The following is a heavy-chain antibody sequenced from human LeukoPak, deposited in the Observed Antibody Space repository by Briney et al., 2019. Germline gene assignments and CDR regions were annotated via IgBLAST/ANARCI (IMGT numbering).Heavy chain of an antibody. V-gene: IGHV3-23*01. Sequence: GGSLRLSCAASGFTFSRYYMAWVRQTPGKGLEWVSGVSGNGLKTFYADSVKGRFTISRDNSKKTVDLQMNNLRVEDSAIFYCAKIVVPAAYYFYGMDIWGPGTTVTVSS. CDR1: GFTFSRYY. CDR3: AKIVVPAAYYFYGMDI. D-gene: IGHD2-2*01. J-gene: IGHJ6*02. CDR2: VSGNGLKT.